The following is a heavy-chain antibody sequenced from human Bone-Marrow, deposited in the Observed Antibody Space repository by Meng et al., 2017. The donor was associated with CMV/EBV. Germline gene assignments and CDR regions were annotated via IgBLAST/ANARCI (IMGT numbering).Heavy chain of an antibody. CDR1: GYTFTGYY. CDR3: ARDLVPVHRQVYYGMDV. CDR2: INPNSGGT. D-gene: IGHD2-2*01. V-gene: IGHV1-2*02. Sequence: ASVKVSCKASGYTFTGYYMHWVRQAPGQGLEWMGWINPNSGGTNYAQKFQGRVTMTRDTSISTAYMELSRLRSDDTAVYYCARDLVPVHRQVYYGMDVWGQGTMVTVYS. J-gene: IGHJ6*01.